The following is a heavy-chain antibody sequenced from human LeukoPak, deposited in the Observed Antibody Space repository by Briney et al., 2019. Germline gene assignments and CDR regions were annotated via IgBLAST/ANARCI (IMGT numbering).Heavy chain of an antibody. D-gene: IGHD3-10*01. CDR1: GGSFSGYY. CDR3: ARGGYYHNWFDP. V-gene: IGHV4-34*01. J-gene: IGHJ5*02. Sequence: SETLSLTCAVYGGSFSGYYWSWIRQPPGKGLEWIGEINHSGSTNYNPSLKGRVTISVDTSKNQFSLKLSFVTAADTAVYYCARGGYYHNWFDPWGQGTLVTVSS. CDR2: INHSGST.